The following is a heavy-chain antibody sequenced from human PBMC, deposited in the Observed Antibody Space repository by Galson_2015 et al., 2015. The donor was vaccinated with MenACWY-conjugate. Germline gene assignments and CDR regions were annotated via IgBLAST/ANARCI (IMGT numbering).Heavy chain of an antibody. CDR3: AVYCSITRCYGASGGY. CDR2: INSDGSST. V-gene: IGHV3-74*01. CDR1: GFTFSSYW. D-gene: IGHD2-2*01. J-gene: IGHJ4*02. Sequence: SLRLSCAASGFTFSSYWMHWVRQAPGKGLVWVSLINSDGSSTSYADSVKGRFTISRDNAKNTLYLQMNSLRAEDTAVYYCAVYCSITRCYGASGGYWGQGTLVTVSS.